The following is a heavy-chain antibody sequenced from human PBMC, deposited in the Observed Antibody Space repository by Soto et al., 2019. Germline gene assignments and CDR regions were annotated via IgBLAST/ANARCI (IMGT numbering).Heavy chain of an antibody. Sequence: PSQTRSRTCFLSGISRSNNNWWTWVRQPPGKGLEWVGDIYHTAITNYSPSLKSRVTISVDKAKNQFSLKMNSVTAADTAVYYCASCSSSGLYYYFGMDVCGQGTTVTVSS. CDR1: GISRSNNNW. CDR2: IYHTAIT. CDR3: ASCSSSGLYYYFGMDV. D-gene: IGHD6-13*01. J-gene: IGHJ6*02. V-gene: IGHV4-4*02.